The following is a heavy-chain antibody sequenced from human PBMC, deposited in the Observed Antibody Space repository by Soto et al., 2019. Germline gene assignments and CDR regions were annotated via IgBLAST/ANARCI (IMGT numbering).Heavy chain of an antibody. CDR2: ISRYGDIT. Sequence: EVQLLESGGDLIQPGGSLRLSCAASGFTFNIYAMTWVRRAPGKGLEWVSAISRYGDITYYADSVEGRFSISRDNSKNTLYLQMNSLRAEDTAVYYCAKDRYLDHDSRSYLFDNWGQGTLVTVSS. D-gene: IGHD3-22*01. CDR3: AKDRYLDHDSRSYLFDN. CDR1: GFTFNIYA. V-gene: IGHV3-23*01. J-gene: IGHJ4*02.